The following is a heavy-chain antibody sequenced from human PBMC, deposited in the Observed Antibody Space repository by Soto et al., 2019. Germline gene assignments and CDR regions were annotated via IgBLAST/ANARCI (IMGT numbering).Heavy chain of an antibody. CDR1: GFTFSHYG. Sequence: QVQLVESGGGVVQPGRSLRLSCAASGFTFSHYGIHWVRQAPGKGLEWLAVISYDGSNKHYADSVKGRFTVSRDNSKNTLCLQMNSLRAEDTAVYFCARYSGTYQGPIDYWGQGTLVTVSS. CDR3: ARYSGTYQGPIDY. V-gene: IGHV3-30*03. D-gene: IGHD1-26*01. J-gene: IGHJ4*02. CDR2: ISYDGSNK.